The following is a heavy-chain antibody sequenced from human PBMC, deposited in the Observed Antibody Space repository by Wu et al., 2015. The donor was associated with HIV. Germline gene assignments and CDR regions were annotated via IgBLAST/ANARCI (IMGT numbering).Heavy chain of an antibody. Sequence: QVQLVQSGAEVKKPGSSVKVSCKASGGTFSSYAISWVRQAPGQGLEWMGGIIPIFGTANYAQKFQGRVTITTDESTSTAYMELSSLRSEDTAVYYCARESAYYDILTGYVFSGSPLQHWGQGTLVTVSS. D-gene: IGHD3-9*01. CDR2: IIPIFGTA. CDR3: ARESAYYDILTGYVFSGSPLQH. CDR1: GGTFSSYA. V-gene: IGHV1-69*05. J-gene: IGHJ1*01.